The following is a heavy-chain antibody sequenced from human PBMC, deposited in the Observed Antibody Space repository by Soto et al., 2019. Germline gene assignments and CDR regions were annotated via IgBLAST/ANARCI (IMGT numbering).Heavy chain of an antibody. CDR3: ERQPRIVVALLTIPT. Sequence: SETLSLTCTVSGGSISSSSYYWGWIRQPPGKGLEWIGSIYYSGSTYHNPSLKSRVTISVDTSKNQFSLKLSSVTAADTAVYYCERQPRIVVALLTIPTWGQGILVT. CDR2: IYYSGST. J-gene: IGHJ5*02. V-gene: IGHV4-39*01. D-gene: IGHD2-21*01. CDR1: GGSISSSSYY.